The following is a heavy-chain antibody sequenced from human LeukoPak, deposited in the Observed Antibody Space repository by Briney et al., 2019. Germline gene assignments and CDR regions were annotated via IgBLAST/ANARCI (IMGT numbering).Heavy chain of an antibody. CDR3: ARDTYYYDSSGYSYRY. Sequence: ASVKVSCKASGGTFSSYAISWVRQAPGQGLEWKGGIIPIFGTANYAQKFQGRVTITADESTSTAYMELSSLRSEDTAVYYCARDTYYYDSSGYSYRYWGQGTLVTVSS. J-gene: IGHJ4*02. CDR2: IIPIFGTA. CDR1: GGTFSSYA. V-gene: IGHV1-69*13. D-gene: IGHD3-22*01.